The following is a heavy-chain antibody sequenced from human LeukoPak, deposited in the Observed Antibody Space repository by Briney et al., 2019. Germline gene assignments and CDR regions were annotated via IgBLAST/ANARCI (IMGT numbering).Heavy chain of an antibody. V-gene: IGHV3-30*18. CDR2: LSYDGSNK. CDR1: GFTFSYYG. CDR3: TKGVLGGTQSASAGLDS. Sequence: GRSLRLSCVASGFTFSYYGMHWVRQAPGKGLEWVAVLSYDGSNKYYADSVKGRFTISRDNSKNTLFLQMNSLRAEDTAVYYCTKGVLGGTQSASAGLDSWGQGTLVTVSS. D-gene: IGHD3-16*01. J-gene: IGHJ4*02.